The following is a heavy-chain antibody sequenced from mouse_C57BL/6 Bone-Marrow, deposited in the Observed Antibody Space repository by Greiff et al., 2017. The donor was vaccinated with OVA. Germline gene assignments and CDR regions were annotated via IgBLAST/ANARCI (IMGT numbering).Heavy chain of an antibody. CDR3: ARFVYYGSYFDY. CDR1: GYTFTSYW. D-gene: IGHD1-1*01. Sequence: QVQLQQPGAELVRPGTSVKLSCKASGYTFTSYWMHWVKQRPGQGLEWIGVIDPSDSYTNYNQKFKGKATLTVDTSSSTAYMQLRSLTSEDSAVYYCARFVYYGSYFDYWGQGTTLTVSA. CDR2: IDPSDSYT. V-gene: IGHV1-59*01. J-gene: IGHJ2*01.